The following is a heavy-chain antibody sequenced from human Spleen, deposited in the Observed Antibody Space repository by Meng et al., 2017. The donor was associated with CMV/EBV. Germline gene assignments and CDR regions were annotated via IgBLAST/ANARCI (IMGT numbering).Heavy chain of an antibody. V-gene: IGHV4-61*01. D-gene: IGHD1-1*01. CDR1: GGSVSSGSYY. CDR3: ARDILERNAFDM. J-gene: IGHJ3*02. Sequence: VSGGSVSSGSYYWSWLRQPPGKGLEWIGYISYIGSTNYNPSLKSRVTISVDTSKNQFSLKLSSVTAADTAVYYCARDILERNAFDMWGQGTMVTVSS. CDR2: ISYIGST.